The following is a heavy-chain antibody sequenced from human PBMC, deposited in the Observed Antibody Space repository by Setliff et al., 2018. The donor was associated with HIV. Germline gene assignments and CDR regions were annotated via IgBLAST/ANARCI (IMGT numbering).Heavy chain of an antibody. Sequence: SETLSLTCAVYGGSLSGYYWSWIRQSPGKGLEWIGEINQSGSTNFNPSLKSRVTISVDKSKNQFSLKLSSVTAADTAVYYCARDGAVGDIMTGGFDNWGQGTLVTVSS. CDR1: GGSLSGYY. CDR2: INQSGST. D-gene: IGHD3-9*01. CDR3: ARDGAVGDIMTGGFDN. V-gene: IGHV4-34*01. J-gene: IGHJ4*02.